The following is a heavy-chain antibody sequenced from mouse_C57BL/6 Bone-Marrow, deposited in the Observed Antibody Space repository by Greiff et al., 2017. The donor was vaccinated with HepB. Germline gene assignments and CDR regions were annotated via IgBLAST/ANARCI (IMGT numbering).Heavy chain of an antibody. V-gene: IGHV10-1*01. J-gene: IGHJ4*01. CDR2: IRSKSNNYAT. CDR3: VRPGYGSSWGDY. Sequence: EVQVVESGGGLVQPKGSLKLSCAASGFSFNTYAMNWVRQAPGKGLEWVARIRSKSNNYATYYADSVKDRFTISRDDSESMLYLQMNNLKTEDTAMYYCVRPGYGSSWGDYWGQGTSVTVSS. CDR1: GFSFNTYA. D-gene: IGHD1-1*01.